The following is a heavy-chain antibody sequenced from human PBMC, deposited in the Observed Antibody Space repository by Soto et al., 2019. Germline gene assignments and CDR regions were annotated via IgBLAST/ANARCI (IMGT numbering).Heavy chain of an antibody. J-gene: IGHJ6*02. V-gene: IGHV3-30-3*01. CDR1: GFTFSSYA. CDR3: ARGDIVVVPAAIRFRYYYGMDV. D-gene: IGHD2-2*02. Sequence: GGSLRLSCAASGFTFSSYAMHWVRQAPGKGLEWVAVISCDGSNKYYADSVKGRFTISRDNSKNTLYLQMNSLRAEDTAVYYCARGDIVVVPAAIRFRYYYGMDVWGQGTTVTVSS. CDR2: ISCDGSNK.